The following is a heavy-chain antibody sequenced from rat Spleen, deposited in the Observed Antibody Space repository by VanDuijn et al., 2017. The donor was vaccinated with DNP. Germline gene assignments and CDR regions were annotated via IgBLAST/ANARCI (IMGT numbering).Heavy chain of an antibody. D-gene: IGHD4-3*01. V-gene: IGHV5-31*01. Sequence: EVQLVETGGGLVQPGRSLRLSCVASGFTFNNYWMTWIRQVPGKGLEWLASISSTGGSMYYPDSVKGRFTISRDNAKNTLYLQMNSLRSEDMATYYCVRWNSGHFDYWGQGVMVPVSS. CDR2: ISSTGGSM. J-gene: IGHJ2*01. CDR3: VRWNSGHFDY. CDR1: GFTFNNYW.